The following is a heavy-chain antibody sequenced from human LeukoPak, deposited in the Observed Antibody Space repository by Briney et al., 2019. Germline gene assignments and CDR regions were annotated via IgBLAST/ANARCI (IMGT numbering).Heavy chain of an antibody. Sequence: SETLSLTCTVSGGSISSTTDYWGWIRQPPGQGMEWIGSIYSGGSTYYNPSLKSRVALSVDTSKNQFSLKLSSVTAADTAVYYCARDPVGATDYSDYWGQGTLVTVSS. J-gene: IGHJ4*02. CDR2: IYSGGST. CDR3: ARDPVGATDYSDY. CDR1: GGSISSTTDY. D-gene: IGHD1-26*01. V-gene: IGHV4-39*07.